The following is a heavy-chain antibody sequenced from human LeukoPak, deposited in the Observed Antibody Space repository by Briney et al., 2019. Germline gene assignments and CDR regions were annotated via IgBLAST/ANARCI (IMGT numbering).Heavy chain of an antibody. V-gene: IGHV4-38-2*02. D-gene: IGHD3-9*01. CDR3: ARSYYILTGYLYFDY. CDR1: GYSISSGYY. Sequence: SETLSLTCTVSGYSISSGYYWGWIRQPPGKGLEWIGSIYHSGSTYYNPSLKSRVTISVDTSKNQFSLKLSSVTAADTAVYYCARSYYILTGYLYFDYWGQGTLVTVSS. CDR2: IYHSGST. J-gene: IGHJ4*02.